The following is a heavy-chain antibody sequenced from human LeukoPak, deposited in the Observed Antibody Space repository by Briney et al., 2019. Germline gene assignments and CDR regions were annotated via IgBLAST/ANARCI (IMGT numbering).Heavy chain of an antibody. V-gene: IGHV3-21*04. CDR2: ISSSSSYI. D-gene: IGHD5-24*01. CDR3: AKGGGGDGYNA. J-gene: IGHJ5*02. Sequence: AGGSLRLSCAASGFTFSSYSMYWVRQAPGKGLEWVSSISSSSSYIYYADSVKGRFTISRDNAKNSLYLQMNSLRAEDTAVYYCAKGGGGDGYNAWGQGTLVTVSS. CDR1: GFTFSSYS.